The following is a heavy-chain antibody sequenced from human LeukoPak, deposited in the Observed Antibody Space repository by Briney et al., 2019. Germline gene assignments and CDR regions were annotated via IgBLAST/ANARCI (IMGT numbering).Heavy chain of an antibody. J-gene: IGHJ4*02. V-gene: IGHV3-7*01. CDR3: AYGNYYDSSGSLFDY. CDR2: IKEDGSEK. D-gene: IGHD3-22*01. CDR1: GFTFSSYW. Sequence: GGSLRLSCAASGFTFSSYWMNWVRQAPGKGLEWVANIKEDGSEKYYMDSVTGRFTISRDNAKNSLYLQMNSLRAEDTAVYYCAYGNYYDSSGSLFDYWGQGTLVTVSS.